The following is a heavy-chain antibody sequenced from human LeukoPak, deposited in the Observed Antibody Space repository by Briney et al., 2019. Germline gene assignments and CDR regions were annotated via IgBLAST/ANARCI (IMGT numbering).Heavy chain of an antibody. Sequence: SGPTLVKPTQTLTLTRTFSGFSLSTSGVGVGWIRQSPGKALEWLAVIYWDDDKRYSPSLKTRLTITKDTSKNQVVLTMTNTDPVDTATYYCAHTPWLDYFDYWGQGTLVTVSS. J-gene: IGHJ4*02. V-gene: IGHV2-5*02. CDR2: IYWDDDK. CDR1: GFSLSTSGVG. CDR3: AHTPWLDYFDY. D-gene: IGHD6-19*01.